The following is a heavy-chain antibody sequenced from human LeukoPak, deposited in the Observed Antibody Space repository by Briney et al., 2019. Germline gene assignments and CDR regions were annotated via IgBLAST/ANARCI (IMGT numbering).Heavy chain of an antibody. CDR2: INYGGTT. V-gene: IGHV4-39*01. CDR1: GGSFSSSSYF. Sequence: SGSLYLTCTAPGGSFSSSSYFWSWKRQPPGQELAWVASINYGGTTYYNPYLKSRLSRSVATSKNQSPIRLSSGTAADTAVYLCARYVVYGSGKYYFDYWGQGYLFSVSS. D-gene: IGHD3-10*01. J-gene: IGHJ4*02. CDR3: ARYVVYGSGKYYFDY.